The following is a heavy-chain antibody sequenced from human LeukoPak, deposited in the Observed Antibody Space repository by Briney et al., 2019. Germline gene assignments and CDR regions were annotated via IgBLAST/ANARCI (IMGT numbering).Heavy chain of an antibody. CDR2: ISGSGGST. V-gene: IGHV3-23*01. CDR3: AKDLRPTMVRGVLDY. Sequence: PGGSLRLSCAASGFTFSSYAMSWVRQAPGKGLEWVSAISGSGGSTYYADSVKGRFTISRDNSKNTLYLQMNSLRAEDTAVYYCAKDLRPTMVRGVLDYWGQGTLVTVSS. D-gene: IGHD3-10*01. J-gene: IGHJ4*02. CDR1: GFTFSSYA.